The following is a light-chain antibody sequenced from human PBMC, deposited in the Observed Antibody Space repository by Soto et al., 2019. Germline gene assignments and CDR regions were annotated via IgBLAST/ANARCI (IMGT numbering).Light chain of an antibody. V-gene: IGLV2-8*01. CDR3: KSYAGSNTYV. CDR2: EVV. CDR1: KNDIGVYDF. J-gene: IGLJ1*01. Sequence: QSGLTQPPSASGSPGQSVTISCTGTKNDIGVYDFVSWYQHHPGKAPRLIIYEVVQRPSGGPDRFSGSKSGKTASLTVSGLQPADEADYFCKSYAGSNTYVFGSGTQVTVL.